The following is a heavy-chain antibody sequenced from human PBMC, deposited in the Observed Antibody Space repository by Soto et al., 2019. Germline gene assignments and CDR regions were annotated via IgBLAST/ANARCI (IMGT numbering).Heavy chain of an antibody. CDR1: GFPFSHYA. CDR3: AREWRYCSGGNCSGNGGVYV. J-gene: IGHJ6*02. Sequence: QVQLVESGGGVVQAGMSLRLSCATSGFPFSHYAMHWVRQSPGKGLEWVAVIWYDGSNEHYVDSVKGRFIISRDNVNNMLHLQLNNLRPEETAISYCAREWRYCSGGNCSGNGGVYVWGRGTTVTVSS. CDR2: IWYDGSNE. V-gene: IGHV3-33*01. D-gene: IGHD2-15*01.